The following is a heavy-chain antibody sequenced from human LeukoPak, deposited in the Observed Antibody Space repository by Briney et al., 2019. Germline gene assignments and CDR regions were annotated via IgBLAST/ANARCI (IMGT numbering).Heavy chain of an antibody. CDR3: ASGSQISLGSTNFDY. V-gene: IGHV4-59*12. Sequence: SETLSLTCTVSGGSISSYYWSWIRQPPGKGLEWIGYIYYSGSTNYNPSLKSRVTISVDTSKNQFSLKLSSVTAADTAVYYCASGSQISLGSTNFDYWGQGTLVTVSS. CDR2: IYYSGST. D-gene: IGHD1-26*01. J-gene: IGHJ4*02. CDR1: GGSISSYY.